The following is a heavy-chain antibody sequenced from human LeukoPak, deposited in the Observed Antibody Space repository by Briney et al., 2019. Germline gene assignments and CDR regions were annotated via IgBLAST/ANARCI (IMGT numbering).Heavy chain of an antibody. D-gene: IGHD6-13*01. J-gene: IGHJ4*02. Sequence: SVKVSCKASGGTFSSYAISWVRQAPGQGLEWMGRIIPIFGTANYAQKFQGRVTVTTDESTSTAYMELSSLRSEDTAVYYCARVRAAAGTWLDYWGQGTLVTVSS. CDR2: IIPIFGTA. V-gene: IGHV1-69*05. CDR1: GGTFSSYA. CDR3: ARVRAAAGTWLDY.